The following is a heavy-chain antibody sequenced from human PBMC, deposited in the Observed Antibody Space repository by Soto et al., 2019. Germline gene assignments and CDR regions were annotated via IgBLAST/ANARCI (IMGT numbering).Heavy chain of an antibody. CDR2: ISGSGGST. J-gene: IGHJ3*02. CDR3: AKSQANWGREAFDI. Sequence: GESLKISCAASGFTFSSYAMSWVRQAPGKGLEWVSAISGSGGSTYYADSVKGRFTISRDNSKNTLYLQMNSLRAEDTAVYYCAKSQANWGREAFDIWGQGTMVTVSS. CDR1: GFTFSSYA. V-gene: IGHV3-23*01. D-gene: IGHD7-27*01.